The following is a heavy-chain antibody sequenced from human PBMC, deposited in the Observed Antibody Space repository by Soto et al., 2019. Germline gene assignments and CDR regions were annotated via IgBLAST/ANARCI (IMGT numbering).Heavy chain of an antibody. J-gene: IGHJ4*02. CDR3: ARSLDSPSYLLAY. CDR2: IYDSGST. V-gene: IGHV4-39*01. D-gene: IGHD3-9*01. CDR1: GGSISSSSYY. Sequence: SETLSLTCTVSGGSISSSSYYWGWIRQPQGKGLEWIGSIYDSGSTYYNPSLKSRVTISVDTSKNPFSLKLSSVIAADTAVYYCARSLDSPSYLLAYWGQGTLVTVSS.